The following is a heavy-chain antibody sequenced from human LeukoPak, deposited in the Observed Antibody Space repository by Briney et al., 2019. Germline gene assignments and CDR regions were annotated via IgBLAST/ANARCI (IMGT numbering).Heavy chain of an antibody. V-gene: IGHV4-61*02. CDR3: ARQVHSRGWMDQ. Sequence: SQTLSLTCTVSGGSISSGSYYWSWIRQPAGKGLEWIGRIYTSGSTNYNPSLKSRVTISVDTSRRQFSLRVTSMTTPDTAVYYCARQVHSRGWMDQWGQGILVTVSS. CDR1: GGSISSGSYY. CDR2: IYTSGST. J-gene: IGHJ4*02. D-gene: IGHD2-2*01.